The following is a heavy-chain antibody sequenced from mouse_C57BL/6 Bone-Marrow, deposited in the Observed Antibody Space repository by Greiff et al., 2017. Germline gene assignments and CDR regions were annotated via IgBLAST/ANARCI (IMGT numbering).Heavy chain of an antibody. D-gene: IGHD1-1*01. CDR2: IDPDNGDT. V-gene: IGHV14-4*01. CDR1: GFNIKDDY. Sequence: EVQLQQSGAELVGPGASVKLSCTASGFNIKDDYMHWVKQRPEQGLEWIGRIDPDNGDTEYASKFQGKATITADTSSNTAYLQLSSLTSEDAAVXYCTRFYYSGSSTAWFAYWGQGTLVTVSA. J-gene: IGHJ3*01. CDR3: TRFYYSGSSTAWFAY.